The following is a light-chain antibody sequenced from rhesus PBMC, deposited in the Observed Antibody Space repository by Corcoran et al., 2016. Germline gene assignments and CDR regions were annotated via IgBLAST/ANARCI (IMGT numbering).Light chain of an antibody. J-gene: IGKJ1*01. CDR1: QTISSY. V-gene: IGKV1-44*03. CDR2: AAS. CDR3: QQLNSHPRT. Sequence: DIQMTQSPSSLSASVGDRVTITCRASQTISSYLAWYQQQPGKVPKLLIYAASTLQSGVPSRISGSGSWTDFTLTLSILQPEDFATYYCQQLNSHPRTFGRGTKVEIK.